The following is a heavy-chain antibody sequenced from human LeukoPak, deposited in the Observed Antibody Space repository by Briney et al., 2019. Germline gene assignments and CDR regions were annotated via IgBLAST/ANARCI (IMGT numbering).Heavy chain of an antibody. J-gene: IGHJ4*02. V-gene: IGHV3-30*02. CDR1: GFSFSGCG. CDR3: ATWASSILGTDC. CDR2: VGYDGTKK. D-gene: IGHD3-3*01. Sequence: GSLRLSCAASGFSFSGCGMYWVRQAPGKGLEWVAFVGYDGTKKYYTESVKGRFTVSRDNSKNTLFLQMDSLRSEDTALYYCATWASSILGTDCWGQGTLVTVSS.